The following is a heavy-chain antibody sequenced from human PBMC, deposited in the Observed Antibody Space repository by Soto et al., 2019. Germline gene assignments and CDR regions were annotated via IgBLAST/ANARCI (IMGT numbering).Heavy chain of an antibody. J-gene: IGHJ5*02. V-gene: IGHV3-30*18. CDR1: GFTFSNYA. Sequence: RLSCAASGFTFSNYAMHWVRQAPGKGLEWVAVISYDGSNKYYADSVKGRFTISRDNSKNTLYLQMNSLRAEDTAVYYCANFYYDTSGTTVGFDPWGQGTLVTVSS. CDR3: ANFYYDTSGTTVGFDP. D-gene: IGHD3-22*01. CDR2: ISYDGSNK.